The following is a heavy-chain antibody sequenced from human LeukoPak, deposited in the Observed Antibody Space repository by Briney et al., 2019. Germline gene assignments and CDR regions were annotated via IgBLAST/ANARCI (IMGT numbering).Heavy chain of an antibody. Sequence: GGSLRHSRAVSGFIFNSYAMSWVRQAPGKGLEWVSSVSASGGSTYHADSVKGRFTISRDNSKNTLHLQMNSLRADDTALYYCAKGALAAAGSGFDYWGQGTLVTVSS. V-gene: IGHV3-23*01. D-gene: IGHD6-13*01. J-gene: IGHJ4*02. CDR3: AKGALAAAGSGFDY. CDR2: VSASGGST. CDR1: GFIFNSYA.